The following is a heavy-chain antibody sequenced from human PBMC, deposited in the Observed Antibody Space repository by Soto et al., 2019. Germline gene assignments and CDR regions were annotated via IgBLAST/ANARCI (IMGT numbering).Heavy chain of an antibody. CDR1: GGSFSGYY. J-gene: IGHJ4*02. Sequence: SETLSLTCAVYGGSFSGYYWSWIRQPPGKGLEWIGEINHSGSTNYNPSLKSRVTISVDTSKNQFSLKLSSVTAADTAVYYCARAASGPNDYWGQGTLVTVSS. D-gene: IGHD6-25*01. CDR2: INHSGST. V-gene: IGHV4-34*01. CDR3: ARAASGPNDY.